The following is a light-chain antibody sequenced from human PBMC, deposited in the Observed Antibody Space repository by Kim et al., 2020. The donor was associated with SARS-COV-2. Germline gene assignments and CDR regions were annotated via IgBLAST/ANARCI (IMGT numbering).Light chain of an antibody. Sequence: YKYVSWYQQHPGKAPKLMIYDVSRRPSGISNRFSGSKSGNTASLTISGLQAEDEADYYCSSYTSTRSCVFGTGTKVTVL. CDR2: DVS. V-gene: IGLV2-14*03. CDR1: YKY. J-gene: IGLJ1*01. CDR3: SSYTSTRSCV.